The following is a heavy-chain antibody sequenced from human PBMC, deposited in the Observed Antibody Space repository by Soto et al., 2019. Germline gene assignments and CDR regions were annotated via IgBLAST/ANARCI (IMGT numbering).Heavy chain of an antibody. D-gene: IGHD3-10*01. CDR3: TRLILRSHFDY. Sequence: VQLVESGGGLVQPGGSLRLSCAASGLTVSSNYMSWVRQAPGKGLEWVSIIYSEGNTYYADSVKGRFTISRDNSKNTLYLQMNSLRAEDTAVYYCTRLILRSHFDYWVQGTLVTVSS. J-gene: IGHJ4*02. V-gene: IGHV3-66*04. CDR1: GLTVSSNY. CDR2: IYSEGNT.